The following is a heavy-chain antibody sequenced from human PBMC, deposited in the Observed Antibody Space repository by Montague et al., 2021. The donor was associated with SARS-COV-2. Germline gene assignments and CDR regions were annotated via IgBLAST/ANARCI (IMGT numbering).Heavy chain of an antibody. J-gene: IGHJ4*02. CDR3: ARAQNTCFIANCVNYFDV. CDR1: GGWNRGED. V-gene: IGHV4-59*01. CDR2: VYYKGRT. Sequence: SETLSLTCARPGGWNRGEDWNRTRQNPRKELKWNGYVYYKGRTKYNPSLKTRVSLSLDTPKNHFSLHLSSVTAADTAIYFCARAQNTCFIANCVNYFDVWGLGALVTVSS. D-gene: IGHD1-1*01.